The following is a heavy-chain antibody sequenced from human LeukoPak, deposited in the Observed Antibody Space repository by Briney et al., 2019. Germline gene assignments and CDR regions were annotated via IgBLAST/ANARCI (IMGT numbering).Heavy chain of an antibody. CDR1: GFTFSSYW. CDR2: INGDGSST. CDR3: ARGATVTDEYFQH. J-gene: IGHJ1*01. Sequence: GGSLRLSCAASGFTFSSYWMHWVRQAPGKGLVWVSRINGDGSSTSYADSVKGRFTISRDNAKNTLYLQMDSLRAEDTAVYYCARGATVTDEYFQHWGQGTLVTVSS. D-gene: IGHD4-17*01. V-gene: IGHV3-74*01.